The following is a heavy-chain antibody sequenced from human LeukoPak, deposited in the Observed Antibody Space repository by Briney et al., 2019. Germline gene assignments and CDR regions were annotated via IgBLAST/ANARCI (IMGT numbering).Heavy chain of an antibody. CDR3: ARVAATPYGSGSCSRYYYYMDV. J-gene: IGHJ6*03. V-gene: IGHV4-34*01. Sequence: PSETLSLTCAVYGGSFSGYYWSWIRQPPGKGLEWIGEINHSGSTNYNPSLKSRVTISVDTSKNQFSLKLSSVTAADTAVYYCARVAATPYGSGSCSRYYYYMDVWGKGTTVTISS. D-gene: IGHD3-10*01. CDR2: INHSGST. CDR1: GGSFSGYY.